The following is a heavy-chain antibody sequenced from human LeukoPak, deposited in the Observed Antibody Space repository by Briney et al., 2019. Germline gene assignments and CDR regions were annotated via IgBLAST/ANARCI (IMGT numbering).Heavy chain of an antibody. CDR3: ARDRSPAPGRSYGRGHFDY. CDR1: GITFSNYW. V-gene: IGHV3-7*03. D-gene: IGHD5-18*01. Sequence: GGSLRLSCVASGITFSNYWMTWVRQAPGKGLEWVANIKQDGSEKYYVDSVKGRFTISRDNAKNSLFLQLNSLRAEDTAVYYCARDRSPAPGRSYGRGHFDYWGQGTLVTVSS. J-gene: IGHJ4*02. CDR2: IKQDGSEK.